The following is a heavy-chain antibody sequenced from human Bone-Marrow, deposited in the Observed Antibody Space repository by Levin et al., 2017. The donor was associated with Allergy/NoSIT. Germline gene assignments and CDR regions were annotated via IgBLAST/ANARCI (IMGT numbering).Heavy chain of an antibody. V-gene: IGHV4-61*08. Sequence: SETLSLTCTVSGGSVTNGDYYWTWIRQSAGKGLEWIGYIYNSRNTYYNPSLKHRVTISVGSSNNQFSLKMTSVTAADTAIYYCARTMSYSSSSQYFQYWGQGTLVTVST. D-gene: IGHD6-6*01. CDR3: ARTMSYSSSSQYFQY. J-gene: IGHJ1*01. CDR1: GGSVTNGDYY. CDR2: IYNSRNT.